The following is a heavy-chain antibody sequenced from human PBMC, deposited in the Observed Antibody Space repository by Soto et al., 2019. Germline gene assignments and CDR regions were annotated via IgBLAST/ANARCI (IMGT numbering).Heavy chain of an antibody. J-gene: IGHJ6*02. Sequence: QVHLVESGGGVVRPGKSLTLSCTGSGFTFMTFAMHWVRQAPGKGLEWVALISHDGTKKYSSDSVKGRFTVSRDNSNNTLYLQMNSLRIEDSALYYCAVLRLSTWPEIAMDAWGQGTTVTVSS. CDR2: ISHDGTKK. D-gene: IGHD6-13*01. V-gene: IGHV3-30-3*01. CDR1: GFTFMTFA. CDR3: AVLRLSTWPEIAMDA.